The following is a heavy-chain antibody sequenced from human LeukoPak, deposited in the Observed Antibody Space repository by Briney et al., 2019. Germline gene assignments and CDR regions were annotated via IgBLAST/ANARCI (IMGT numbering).Heavy chain of an antibody. Sequence: SETLSLTCAVYGGSFSGYYWSWIRQPPGKGLEWIGEINHSGSTNYNPSLKSRVTISVDTSKNQFSLKLSSVTAADTAVYYCARGPASHSSGWSGDYWGQGTLVTVSS. D-gene: IGHD6-19*01. V-gene: IGHV4-34*01. CDR1: GGSFSGYY. CDR2: INHSGST. J-gene: IGHJ4*02. CDR3: ARGPASHSSGWSGDY.